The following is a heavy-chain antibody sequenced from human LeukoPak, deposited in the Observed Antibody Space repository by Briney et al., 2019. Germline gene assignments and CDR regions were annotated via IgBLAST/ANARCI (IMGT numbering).Heavy chain of an antibody. D-gene: IGHD6-13*01. CDR3: AKGTSSWHEFDY. CDR2: ITWDGDNT. Sequence: GGSLRLSCAASGFTFDAMHWVRQPPGKGLEWVSLITWDGDNTYYTDSVKGRFTISRDNSENSLYLQMNSLRAEDTALYYCAKGTSSWHEFDYWGQGTLVTVSS. CDR1: GFTFDA. V-gene: IGHV3-43D*03. J-gene: IGHJ4*02.